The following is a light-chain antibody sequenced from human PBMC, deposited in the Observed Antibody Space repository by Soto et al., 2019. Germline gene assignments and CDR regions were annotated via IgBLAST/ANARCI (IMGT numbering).Light chain of an antibody. V-gene: IGKV3-15*01. CDR1: QSVSNN. CDR3: QQYNIWPYT. J-gene: IGKJ2*01. CDR2: GTS. Sequence: VMTQSPATLSVSPGDRATLSCRASQSVSNNLAWYQQKPGQPPRLLIYGTSTRATGVPATFSGSGSRAQFTLTISSLQSEDFAVYYCQQYNIWPYTFGQGTKLEI.